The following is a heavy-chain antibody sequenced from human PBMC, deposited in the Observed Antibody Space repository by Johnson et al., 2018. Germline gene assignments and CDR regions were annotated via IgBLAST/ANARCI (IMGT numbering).Heavy chain of an antibody. Sequence: QLVQSGPEVKKPGTSVKVSCEASGFSFSSSAVKWVRQARGQRLEWIGWIVVGSGNTNYAQKFQGRVTITRDMSTITAYMELSSLRSEDTAVYYGAADPHGDFWSGYYRLDYWGQGTLVTVSS. CDR1: GFSFSSSA. V-gene: IGHV1-58*01. CDR2: IVVGSGNT. CDR3: AADPHGDFWSGYYRLDY. D-gene: IGHD3-3*01. J-gene: IGHJ4*02.